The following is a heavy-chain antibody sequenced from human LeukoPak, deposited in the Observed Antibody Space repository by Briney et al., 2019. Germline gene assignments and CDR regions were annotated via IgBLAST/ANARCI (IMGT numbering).Heavy chain of an antibody. J-gene: IGHJ6*02. V-gene: IGHV3-74*01. Sequence: PGGSLRLSCAASGFTFSTYWMHWVRQAPGKGLVWVSRINSDGSSTNHADSVKGRFTISRDNAKNTLYLQMNSLRTEDTAVYYCARAQYYDSTTAGGMDVWGQGTTVTVSS. CDR2: INSDGSST. CDR3: ARAQYYDSTTAGGMDV. D-gene: IGHD3-22*01. CDR1: GFTFSTYW.